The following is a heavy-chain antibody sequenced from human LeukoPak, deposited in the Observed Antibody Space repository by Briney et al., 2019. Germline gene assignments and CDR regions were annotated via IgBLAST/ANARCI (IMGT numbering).Heavy chain of an antibody. V-gene: IGHV4-61*01. D-gene: IGHD3-10*01. CDR2: IHYTVST. Sequence: SETLSLTCTVSYGSISDISYYWSWIRQPPGKGLECIGYIHYTVSTNYNPSLKSRVTISVDTSKSQFSLKLSSVTAADTAIYYCARGGYYGSGNDFRFDPWGQGTLVTVSS. J-gene: IGHJ5*02. CDR1: YGSISDISYY. CDR3: ARGGYYGSGNDFRFDP.